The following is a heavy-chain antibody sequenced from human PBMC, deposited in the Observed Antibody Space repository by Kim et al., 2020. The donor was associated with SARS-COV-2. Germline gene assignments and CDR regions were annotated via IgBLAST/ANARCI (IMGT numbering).Heavy chain of an antibody. V-gene: IGHV4-34*01. CDR2: INHSGST. CDR3: ARGQYVDVRFGELLSQRQTFYYYYGMDV. Sequence: SETLSLTCAVYGGSFSGYYWSWIRQPPGKGLEWIGEINHSGSTNYNPSLKSRVTISVDTSKNQFSLKLSSVTAADTAVYYCARGQYVDVRFGELLSQRQTFYYYYGMDVWGQGTTVTVSS. D-gene: IGHD3-10*01. CDR1: GGSFSGYY. J-gene: IGHJ6*02.